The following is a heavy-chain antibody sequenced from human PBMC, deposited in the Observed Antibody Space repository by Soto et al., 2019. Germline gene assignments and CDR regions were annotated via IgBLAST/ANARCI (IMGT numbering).Heavy chain of an antibody. D-gene: IGHD6-13*01. J-gene: IGHJ5*02. CDR2: ISYRGTP. V-gene: IGHV4-31*03. Sequence: QVQLQESGPGLVKPSQNLSLTCTVSGGSFSSGAYYWSWVRRHPGMGLEWIGSISYRGTPYYNPSLKIRMSISVDASNNHSSLRLSSVTAADTAVYYCARVSATGTRWFDTWGQGTLVTVSS. CDR3: ARVSATGTRWFDT. CDR1: GGSFSSGAYY.